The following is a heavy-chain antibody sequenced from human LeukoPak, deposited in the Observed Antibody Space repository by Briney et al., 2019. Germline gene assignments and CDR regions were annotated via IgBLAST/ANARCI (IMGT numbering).Heavy chain of an antibody. V-gene: IGHV4-59*08. Sequence: PSETLSLTCTVSGGSSSSYYWCLIRQPPGKGLEWIGYIYYSGSTNYNPSLKSRVTISVDTSKNQFSLKLSSVTAADTAVYYCARSYLPHDILIPFDPGGQGTLVTVSS. CDR3: ARSYLPHDILIPFDP. CDR1: GGSSSSYY. D-gene: IGHD3-9*01. J-gene: IGHJ5*02. CDR2: IYYSGST.